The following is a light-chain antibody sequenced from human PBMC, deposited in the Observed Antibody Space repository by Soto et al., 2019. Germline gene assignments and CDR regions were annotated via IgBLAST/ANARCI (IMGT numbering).Light chain of an antibody. J-gene: IGKJ3*01. CDR2: GAS. V-gene: IGKV3-15*01. CDR1: LSVGSN. Sequence: ETVMTQSPATLSVSPGERATLSCRASLSVGSNLAWYQQRPGQAPRLLIYGASTRATGIPVRFSGSGSGTAFTLSISSVQSEDFGFYYGQQYNKWPLFSFGPGTRVDMK. CDR3: QQYNKWPLFS.